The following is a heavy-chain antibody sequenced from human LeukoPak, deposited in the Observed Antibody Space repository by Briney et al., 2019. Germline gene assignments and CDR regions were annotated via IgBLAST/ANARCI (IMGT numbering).Heavy chain of an antibody. CDR2: IYYSGST. J-gene: IGHJ4*02. Sequence: PSETLSLTCTVSGGSISSSSYYWGWIRQPPGKGLEWIGSIYYSGSTYYNPSLKSRVTISVDTSKNQFSLKLSSVTAADTAVYYCAGASYFDWLSFDYWGQGTLVTVSS. CDR3: AGASYFDWLSFDY. CDR1: GGSISSSSYY. V-gene: IGHV4-39*07. D-gene: IGHD3-9*01.